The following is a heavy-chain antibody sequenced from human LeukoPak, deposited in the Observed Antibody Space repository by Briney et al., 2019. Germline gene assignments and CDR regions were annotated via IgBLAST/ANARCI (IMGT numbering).Heavy chain of an antibody. J-gene: IGHJ4*02. Sequence: QSGGSLRLSCAASGFTFSDYAVHWVRQAPGKGLEWVAVISYDGSYKYYADSVKGRFTISRDNSKNTLYLQMNSPRAEDTAVYYCARQVIDPWVGAFDNWGQGTLVTVSS. V-gene: IGHV3-30-3*01. CDR3: ARQVIDPWVGAFDN. CDR1: GFTFSDYA. CDR2: ISYDGSYK. D-gene: IGHD1-26*01.